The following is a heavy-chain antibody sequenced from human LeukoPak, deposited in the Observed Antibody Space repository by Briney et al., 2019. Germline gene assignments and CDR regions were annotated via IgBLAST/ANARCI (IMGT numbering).Heavy chain of an antibody. V-gene: IGHV4-4*07. Sequence: SESLSLTCTVSGGSISSYYWSWIRQPAGKGLEWIGRIYTSGSTNYNPSLKSRVTMSVDTSKNQFSLKLSSVTAADTAVYYCARVGWSGYYTSYYFDYWGQGTLVTVSS. CDR2: IYTSGST. D-gene: IGHD3-3*01. CDR1: GGSISSYY. J-gene: IGHJ4*02. CDR3: ARVGWSGYYTSYYFDY.